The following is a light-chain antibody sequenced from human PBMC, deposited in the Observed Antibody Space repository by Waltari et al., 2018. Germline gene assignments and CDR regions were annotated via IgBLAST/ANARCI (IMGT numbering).Light chain of an antibody. CDR1: QSLLHSDGKTY. CDR3: MQSIQLPLT. V-gene: IGKV2D-29*02. Sequence: DIVMTQTPLSLSVTPGQPASISCKSSQSLLHSDGKTYLYWYLQKPGQSPQLLIYEVSNRLCGVPDRFSGSGSGTDFTLKISRLEAEDVGVYYCMQSIQLPLTFGGGTKVEIK. CDR2: EVS. J-gene: IGKJ4*01.